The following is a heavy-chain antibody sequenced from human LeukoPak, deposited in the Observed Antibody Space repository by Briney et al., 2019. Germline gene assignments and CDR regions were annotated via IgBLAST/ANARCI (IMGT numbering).Heavy chain of an antibody. CDR1: GGSISSSSYY. V-gene: IGHV4-39*07. J-gene: IGHJ4*02. CDR3: ARVPRCGGDSYPNRFDY. CDR2: IYYSGST. Sequence: PSETLSLTCTVSGGSISSSSYYWGWIRQPPGKGLEWIGSIYYSGSTYYNPSLKSRVTISVDTSKNQFSLKLSSVTAADTAVYYCARVPRCGGDSYPNRFDYWGQGTLVTVSS. D-gene: IGHD2-21*02.